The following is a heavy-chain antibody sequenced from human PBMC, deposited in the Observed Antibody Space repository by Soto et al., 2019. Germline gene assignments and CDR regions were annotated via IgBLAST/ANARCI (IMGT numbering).Heavy chain of an antibody. J-gene: IGHJ4*02. D-gene: IGHD3-16*01. V-gene: IGHV4-59*01. CDR1: GGSISDYQ. CDR2: IYYSVRT. CDR3: ARMRGLGERSPSFDY. Sequence: QVQLQESGPGLVKPSETLSLTCSVSGGSISDYQWNWIRQPPGKGLEWIVYIYYSVRTNYNPSLKSRVTSSLDTSTKQFSLRLRSVAAADTAVSYCARMRGLGERSPSFDYWGQGTLVTVSS.